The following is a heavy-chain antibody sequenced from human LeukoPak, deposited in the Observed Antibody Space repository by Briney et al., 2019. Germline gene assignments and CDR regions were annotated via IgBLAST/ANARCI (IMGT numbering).Heavy chain of an antibody. CDR1: GGSISSYY. D-gene: IGHD6-13*01. V-gene: IGHV4-59*01. Sequence: SETLSLTCTVSGGSISSYYRSWIRQPPGKGLEWIGYIYYTGSTNYNPSLKSRVTISVDTSKNQFSLKLNSVTAADTAVYYCARGYSSWYHYMDVWGKGTTVTVSS. CDR2: IYYTGST. J-gene: IGHJ6*03. CDR3: ARGYSSWYHYMDV.